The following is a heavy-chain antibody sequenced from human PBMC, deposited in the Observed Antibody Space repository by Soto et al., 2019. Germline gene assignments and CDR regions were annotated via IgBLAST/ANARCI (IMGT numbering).Heavy chain of an antibody. CDR3: ARDEITVTTLYYGMDV. J-gene: IGHJ6*02. CDR2: ISSSGSTI. D-gene: IGHD4-17*01. V-gene: IGHV3-11*01. Sequence: KPGGSLRLSFAASGFTFSNYYMSWIRQAPGKGLEWVSYISSSGSTIYYADSVKGRFTISRDNAKNSLYLQMNSLRAEDTAVYYCARDEITVTTLYYGMDVWGQGTTVTVSS. CDR1: GFTFSNYY.